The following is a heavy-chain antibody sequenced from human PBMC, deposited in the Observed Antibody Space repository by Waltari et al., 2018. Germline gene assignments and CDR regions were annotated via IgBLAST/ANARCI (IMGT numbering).Heavy chain of an antibody. CDR1: GFTFSSYA. D-gene: IGHD1-26*01. CDR2: RSYDGSKK. J-gene: IGHJ4*02. CDR3: AREFRGSYSYDY. V-gene: IGHV3-30*04. Sequence: QVQLVESGGGVVQPGRSLRLSCAASGFTFSSYAMHWVRQAPGKGLAWVEVRSYDGSKKYYVDPVKGRFTISRDKSKNTLYLQMNSLRAEDTAVYYCAREFRGSYSYDYWGQGTLVTVSS.